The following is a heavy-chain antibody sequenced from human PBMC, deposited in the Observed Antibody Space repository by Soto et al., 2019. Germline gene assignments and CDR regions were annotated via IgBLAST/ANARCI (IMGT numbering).Heavy chain of an antibody. CDR2: ISYDRGNI. D-gene: IGHD1-26*01. Sequence: QVQLVESGGGVVQPGTSLRLSCAASGFIFSSYGMHWLRQAPGKGLEWVALISYDRGNIFYGDSVKGRFTISRDNSNNTLYLQMSSLRPEDTAMYYCAKDRGRARYSGTYWLSWGQGTLVIVSS. CDR1: GFIFSSYG. CDR3: AKDRGRARYSGTYWLS. J-gene: IGHJ5*02. V-gene: IGHV3-30*18.